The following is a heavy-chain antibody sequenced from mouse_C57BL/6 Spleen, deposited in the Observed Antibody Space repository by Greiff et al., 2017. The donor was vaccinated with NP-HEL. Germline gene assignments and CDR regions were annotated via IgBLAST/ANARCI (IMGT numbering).Heavy chain of an antibody. Sequence: QVQLQQSGAELVRPGTSVKVSCKASGYAFTNYLIEWVKQRPGQGLEWIGVINPGSGGTNYTEKFKGKATLTADKSSSTAYMQLSSLTSEDSAVYFWARSGTGTWAYWGQGPLVTVSA. CDR1: GYAFTNYL. D-gene: IGHD4-1*01. J-gene: IGHJ3*01. V-gene: IGHV1-54*01. CDR3: ARSGTGTWAY. CDR2: INPGSGGT.